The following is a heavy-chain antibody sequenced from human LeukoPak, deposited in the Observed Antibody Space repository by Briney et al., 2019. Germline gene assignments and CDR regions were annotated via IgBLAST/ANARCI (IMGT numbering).Heavy chain of an antibody. CDR2: ISGSGGST. V-gene: IGHV3-23*01. CDR1: GFTFSSYA. J-gene: IGHJ4*02. D-gene: IGHD6-13*01. Sequence: GGSLGLSCAASGFTFSSYAMSWVRQAPGKGLEWVSAISGSGGSTYYADSVKGRFTISRDNSKNTLYLQMNSLRAEDTAVYYCAKASGARGAAAVTFDYWGQGTLVTVSS. CDR3: AKASGARGAAAVTFDY.